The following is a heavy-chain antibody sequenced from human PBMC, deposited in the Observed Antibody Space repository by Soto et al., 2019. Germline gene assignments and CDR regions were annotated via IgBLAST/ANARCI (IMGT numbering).Heavy chain of an antibody. CDR2: ISYDGSNK. CDR3: AKDPRHIVATGGAVDY. V-gene: IGHV3-30*18. D-gene: IGHD5-12*01. Sequence: QVQLVESGGGVVQPGRSLRLSCAASGFTFSSYGMHWVRQAPGKGLEWVAVISYDGSNKYYADSVKGRFTISRDNSKYTLYLQMNSLRAEDTAVYYCAKDPRHIVATGGAVDYWGQGTLVTVSS. CDR1: GFTFSSYG. J-gene: IGHJ4*02.